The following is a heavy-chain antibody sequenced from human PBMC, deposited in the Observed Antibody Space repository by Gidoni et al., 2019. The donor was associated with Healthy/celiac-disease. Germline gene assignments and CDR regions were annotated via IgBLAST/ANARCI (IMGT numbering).Heavy chain of an antibody. CDR1: GFTFSSYA. D-gene: IGHD2-15*01. CDR3: AKILREY. J-gene: IGHJ4*02. V-gene: IGHV3-30*18. Sequence: QVQLVESGGGVVQPGRSLRLSCAASGFTFSSYAMHWVRQAPGKGLEWVAVISYDGSNKYYADSVKGRFTISRDNSKNTLYLKMNSLRAEDTAVYYCAKILREYWGQGTLVTVSS. CDR2: ISYDGSNK.